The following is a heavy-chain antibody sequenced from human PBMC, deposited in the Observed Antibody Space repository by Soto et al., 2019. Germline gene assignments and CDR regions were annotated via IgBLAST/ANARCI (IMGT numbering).Heavy chain of an antibody. CDR1: GFTFSSYA. Sequence: PGGSLRLSCAASGFTFSSYAMSWVRQAPGKGLEWVSAISGSGGSTYYADSVKGRFTISRDNSKNTLYLQMNSLRAEDTAVYYCAKEGRGGYDILTGYYTPYYYYGMDVWGQGTTVTVSS. J-gene: IGHJ6*02. CDR3: AKEGRGGYDILTGYYTPYYYYGMDV. D-gene: IGHD3-9*01. CDR2: ISGSGGST. V-gene: IGHV3-23*01.